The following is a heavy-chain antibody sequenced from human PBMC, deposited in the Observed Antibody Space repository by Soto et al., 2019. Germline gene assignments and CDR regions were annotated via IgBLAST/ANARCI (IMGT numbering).Heavy chain of an antibody. J-gene: IGHJ4*02. Sequence: ASVKVSCKASGGTFSSYAIDWVRQAPGQGLEWMGGIIPIFGTANYAQKFQGRITITADESTSTAYMELRSLRSEDTAVYYCARGVHYDSSGYYYFYWGQGTLVTVSS. CDR3: ARGVHYDSSGYYYFY. CDR2: IIPIFGTA. V-gene: IGHV1-69*13. CDR1: GGTFSSYA. D-gene: IGHD3-22*01.